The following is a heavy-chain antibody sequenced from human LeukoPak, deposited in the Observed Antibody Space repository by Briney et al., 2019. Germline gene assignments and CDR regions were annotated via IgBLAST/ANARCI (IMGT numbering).Heavy chain of an antibody. Sequence: PGGSLRLSCAASGFTFSSYGMQWVRQAPGKGLEWVAVISHDGSVKHYADSVKGRFTISRDTSKNTVYLQMNSLRPEDTAVYHCAKEGTTYSSTWFDSCGQGTLVTVSS. J-gene: IGHJ5*01. V-gene: IGHV3-30*18. CDR2: ISHDGSVK. CDR3: AKEGTTYSSTWFDS. CDR1: GFTFSSYG. D-gene: IGHD6-19*01.